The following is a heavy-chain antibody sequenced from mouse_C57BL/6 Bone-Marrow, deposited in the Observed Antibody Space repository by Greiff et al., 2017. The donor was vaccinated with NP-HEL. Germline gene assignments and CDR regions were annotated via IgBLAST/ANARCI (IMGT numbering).Heavy chain of an antibody. Sequence: VQLQQPGAELVMPGASVKLSCKASGYTFTSYWMHWVKQRPGQGLEWIGEIDPSDSYTNYNQKFKGKSKLTVDKSSSTAYMQLSSLTSEDSAVYYCARGPYYDYDGTEGWYAMDYWGQGTSVTVSS. V-gene: IGHV1-69*01. CDR2: IDPSDSYT. D-gene: IGHD2-4*01. J-gene: IGHJ4*01. CDR1: GYTFTSYW. CDR3: ARGPYYDYDGTEGWYAMDY.